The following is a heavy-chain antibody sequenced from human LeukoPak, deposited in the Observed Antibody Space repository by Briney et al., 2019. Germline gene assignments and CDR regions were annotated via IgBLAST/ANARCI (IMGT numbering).Heavy chain of an antibody. J-gene: IGHJ4*02. CDR3: ARGGSRMTTFYIIDY. V-gene: IGHV1-69*05. D-gene: IGHD4-11*01. Sequence: GASVKVSCKASGGTFSSYAISWVRRAPGQGLEWMGGIIPIFGTANYAQKFQGRVTITRDTSANTAYMELSSLRFEDTAVYYCARGGSRMTTFYIIDYWGQGTLVTVSS. CDR2: IIPIFGTA. CDR1: GGTFSSYA.